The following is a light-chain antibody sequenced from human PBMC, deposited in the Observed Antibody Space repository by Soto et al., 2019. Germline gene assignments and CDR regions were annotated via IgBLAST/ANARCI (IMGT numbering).Light chain of an antibody. CDR3: SSVTSTHTGV. J-gene: IGLJ3*02. Sequence: QSVLTQPASVSGSPGQSITISCTGTSSDVGGYNYVSWYQQYPGKAPKLMIYDVSKRPSGVSNRFSGSKSGNTASLTISGLQAEDEADYYCSSVTSTHTGVFGGGTKLTVL. V-gene: IGLV2-14*01. CDR2: DVS. CDR1: SSDVGGYNY.